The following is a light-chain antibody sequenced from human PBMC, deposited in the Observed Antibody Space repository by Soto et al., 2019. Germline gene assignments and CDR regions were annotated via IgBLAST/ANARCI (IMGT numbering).Light chain of an antibody. Sequence: EIVLTQSPGTLSFSPGEGATLSCRASQSVDDYLAWYQQTPGQDPRPLIYEASNRASGDPARLSGSGSGTDFTLSISRLEPEECAVYYCQHRRRWQITYGQGTRLEIK. CDR1: QSVDDY. J-gene: IGKJ5*01. CDR2: EAS. CDR3: QHRRRWQIT. V-gene: IGKV3-11*01.